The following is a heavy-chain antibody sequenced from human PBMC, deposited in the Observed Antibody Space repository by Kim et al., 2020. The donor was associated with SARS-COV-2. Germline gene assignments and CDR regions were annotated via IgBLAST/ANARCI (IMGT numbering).Heavy chain of an antibody. CDR2: THYRSKWFF. J-gene: IGHJ4*02. Sequence: SQTLSLTCAISGDSVSSNTASWNWIRQSPSRGLEWLGRTHYRSKWFFDYADSVRSRITIDPDTSANQVSLHLKFVTPEDTAIYYCARDNDWKEPFDYWGQGTLVTVSS. D-gene: IGHD1-1*01. CDR3: ARDNDWKEPFDY. V-gene: IGHV6-1*01. CDR1: GDSVSSNTAS.